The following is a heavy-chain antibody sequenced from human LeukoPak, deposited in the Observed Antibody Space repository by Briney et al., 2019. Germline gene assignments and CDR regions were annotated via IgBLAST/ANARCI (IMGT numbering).Heavy chain of an antibody. CDR3: AKDRPYYYDSSGYYSKFDP. V-gene: IGHV3-23*01. CDR2: ISGSGGST. Sequence: QTGGSLRLSCAASGFTFSSYAMSWVRQAPGKGLEWVSAISGSGGSTYYADSVKGRFTISRDNSKNTLYLQVNSLRAEDTAVYYCAKDRPYYYDSSGYYSKFDPWGQGTLVTVSS. D-gene: IGHD3-22*01. J-gene: IGHJ5*02. CDR1: GFTFSSYA.